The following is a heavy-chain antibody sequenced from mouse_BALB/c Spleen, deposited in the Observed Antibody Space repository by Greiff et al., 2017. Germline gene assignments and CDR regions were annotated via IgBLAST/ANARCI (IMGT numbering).Heavy chain of an antibody. Sequence: VQLQQSGPGLVAPSQSLSITCTVSGFSLTDYGVSWIRQPPGQGLEWLGGIWGGGSTYYNSALKSRLSIRKDNSKSHVFLKMISLQTDDTAMYFCAKHGYYDYAMDYWGQGTTVTVSS. D-gene: IGHD2-4*01. CDR2: IWGGGST. V-gene: IGHV2-6-5*01. J-gene: IGHJ4*01. CDR3: AKHGYYDYAMDY. CDR1: GFSLTDYG.